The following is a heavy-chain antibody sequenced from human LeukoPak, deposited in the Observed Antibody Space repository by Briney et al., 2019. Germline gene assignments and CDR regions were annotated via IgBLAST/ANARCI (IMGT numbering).Heavy chain of an antibody. CDR3: ARSVVVAATTAFDI. CDR1: GGSISSYY. D-gene: IGHD2-15*01. Sequence: PSETLSLTCTVSGGSISSYYWSWIRQPPGKGLEWIGYIYYSGSTNYNPSLKSRVTISVDTSKNQFSLKLSSVTAADTAVYYCARSVVVAATTAFDIWGQGTMVTASS. J-gene: IGHJ3*02. CDR2: IYYSGST. V-gene: IGHV4-59*01.